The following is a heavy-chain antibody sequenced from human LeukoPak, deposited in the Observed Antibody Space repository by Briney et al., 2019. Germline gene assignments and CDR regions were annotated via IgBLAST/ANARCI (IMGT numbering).Heavy chain of an antibody. J-gene: IGHJ4*02. V-gene: IGHV3-9*01. CDR2: ISWNSDSV. D-gene: IGHD3-22*01. CDR3: AKDIGNFDSSGYYGVFDN. CDR1: GFTLDDYC. Sequence: PGGSLRLSCAASGFTLDDYCMHWVRQAPGKGLEWVSGISWNSDSVGYAASVKGRFTISRDNAKNSLYLQMNNLRVEDTAFYYCAKDIGNFDSSGYYGVFDNWGQGTLVTVSS.